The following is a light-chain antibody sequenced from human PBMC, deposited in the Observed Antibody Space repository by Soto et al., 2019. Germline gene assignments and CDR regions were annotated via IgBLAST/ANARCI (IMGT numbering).Light chain of an antibody. Sequence: EIVLTQSPATLSLSPGERATLSCRASQSVSSYLAWYQQKPGQAPRLLIYDASNRATGIPARFSGSGSGTDFNLTISILEPEDFAVYYCQQRSNWPITFGQGTRLEIK. V-gene: IGKV3-11*01. CDR2: DAS. J-gene: IGKJ5*01. CDR3: QQRSNWPIT. CDR1: QSVSSY.